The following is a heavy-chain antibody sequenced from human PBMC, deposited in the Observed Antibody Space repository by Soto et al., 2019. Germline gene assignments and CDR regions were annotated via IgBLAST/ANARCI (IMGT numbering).Heavy chain of an antibody. Sequence: QVQLVESGGGVVQPGRSLRLSCAGSGFTFSNYGLHWVSQAPGKGLEWVAVISYDGSHKYYADSVKGRFTISRDNSNNMLYLQMDSLRAEDTAVYYCAKVGAPRYCSRSSCHPAGAYWGQGTLVTVSS. CDR1: GFTFSNYG. D-gene: IGHD2-15*01. V-gene: IGHV3-30*18. CDR3: AKVGAPRYCSRSSCHPAGAY. CDR2: ISYDGSHK. J-gene: IGHJ4*02.